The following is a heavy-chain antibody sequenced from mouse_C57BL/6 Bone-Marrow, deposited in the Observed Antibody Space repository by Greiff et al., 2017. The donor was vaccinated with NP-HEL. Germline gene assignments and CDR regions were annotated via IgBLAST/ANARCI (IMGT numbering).Heavy chain of an antibody. V-gene: IGHV1-64*01. J-gene: IGHJ4*01. D-gene: IGHD2-2*01. CDR1: GYTFTSYW. Sequence: VQLQQPGAELVKPGASVKLSCKASGYTFTSYWMHWVKQRPGQGLEWIGMIHPNSGSTNYNEKFKSKATLTVDTSSSTAYMQLSSLTSEDSAVYFCARWLPHAMDYWGQGTSVTVSS. CDR2: IHPNSGST. CDR3: ARWLPHAMDY.